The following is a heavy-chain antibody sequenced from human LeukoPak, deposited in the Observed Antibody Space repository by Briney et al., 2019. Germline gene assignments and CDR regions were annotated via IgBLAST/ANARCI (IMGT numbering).Heavy chain of an antibody. D-gene: IGHD1-26*01. V-gene: IGHV4-59*01. J-gene: IGHJ4*02. CDR3: ARDRYGGFDY. CDR1: GGSISSYY. Sequence: SETLSLTCTVSGGSISSYYWSWIRQPPGKGLEWIGYVYYSGSTNYNPSLKSRVTISVDTSKNQFSLKLSSVTAADTAVYYCARDRYGGFDYWGQGTLVTVSS. CDR2: VYYSGST.